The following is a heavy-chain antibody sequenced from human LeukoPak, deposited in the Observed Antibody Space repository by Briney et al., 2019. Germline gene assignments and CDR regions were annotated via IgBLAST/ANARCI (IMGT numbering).Heavy chain of an antibody. D-gene: IGHD2-2*01. J-gene: IGHJ4*02. Sequence: SATLSLTCAVYGGSFSGYYWSWIRQPPGKGLEWIGEINHSGSTNYNPSLKSRVTISVDTSKNQFSLKLSSVTAADTAVYYCARRYCSSTSCYAFDYWGQGTLVTVSS. CDR2: INHSGST. V-gene: IGHV4-34*01. CDR1: GGSFSGYY. CDR3: ARRYCSSTSCYAFDY.